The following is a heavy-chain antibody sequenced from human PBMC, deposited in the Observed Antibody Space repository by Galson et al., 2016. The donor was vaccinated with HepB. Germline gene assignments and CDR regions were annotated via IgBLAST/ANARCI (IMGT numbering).Heavy chain of an antibody. Sequence: SLRLSCAASGFTFTGYWMSWVRQTPVKGLEWVSYISSSGSTIYYADSVKGRFTISRDNAKNSLFLQMNSLRAEDTAVYYCARGGSYSPDFWGQGTLVTVSS. CDR3: ARGGSYSPDF. D-gene: IGHD1-26*01. J-gene: IGHJ1*01. CDR1: GFTFTGYW. CDR2: ISSSGSTI. V-gene: IGHV3-11*01.